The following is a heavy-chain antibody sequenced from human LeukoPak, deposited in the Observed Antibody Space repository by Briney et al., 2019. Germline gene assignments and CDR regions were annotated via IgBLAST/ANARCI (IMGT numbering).Heavy chain of an antibody. CDR2: IYTDGST. CDR3: AREGSGSFYC. Sequence: GGSLRLSCAASGFTVSSNYMSWVRQAPGKGLEWASVIYTDGSTNYADSVKGRFTISRDNSKNILYLQMNNLRAEDTAVYYCAREGSGSFYCWGQGTLVTVSS. J-gene: IGHJ4*02. D-gene: IGHD1-26*01. V-gene: IGHV3-66*01. CDR1: GFTVSSNY.